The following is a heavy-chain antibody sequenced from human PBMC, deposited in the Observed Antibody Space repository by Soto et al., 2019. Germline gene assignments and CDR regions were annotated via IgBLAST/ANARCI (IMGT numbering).Heavy chain of an antibody. CDR2: ISAHNGNT. CDR1: GFSFIYYG. J-gene: IGHJ5*02. D-gene: IGHD2-2*02. V-gene: IGHV1-18*04. CDR3: ARSYCSTSTCYSYWLDP. Sequence: QMQLVQSGAEVKKPGASVKVSCKASGFSFIYYGITWVRQAPGQGLEWMGWISAHNGNTNYAQKLEGRVTMTTDTSTSTAYMALRSLRSDDTAVYYCARSYCSTSTCYSYWLDPWGQGTLVTVSS.